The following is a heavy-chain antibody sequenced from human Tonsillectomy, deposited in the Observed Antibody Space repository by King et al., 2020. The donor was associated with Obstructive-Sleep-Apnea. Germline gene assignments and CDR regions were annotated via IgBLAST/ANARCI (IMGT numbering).Heavy chain of an antibody. CDR3: ARDRHYYGSGSYAGY. J-gene: IGHJ4*02. D-gene: IGHD3-10*01. CDR2: LSYDGSNK. CDR1: GFTFSSYA. V-gene: IGHV3-30-3*01. Sequence: VQLVESGGGVVQPGRSLILSCAASGFTFSSYAMHWVRQAPGKGLEWGAVLSYDGSNKYYADSVKGRFTISRDNSKKTLYLQMNSLRAEDTAVYYCARDRHYYGSGSYAGYWGQGTLVTVSS.